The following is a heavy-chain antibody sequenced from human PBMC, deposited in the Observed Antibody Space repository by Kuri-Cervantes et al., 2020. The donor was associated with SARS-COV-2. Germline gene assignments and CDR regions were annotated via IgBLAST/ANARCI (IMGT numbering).Heavy chain of an antibody. V-gene: IGHV3-21*04. Sequence: GGSLRLSCAASGLTFSSYSMNWVRQAPGKGLEWVSSISSSSSYIYYADSVKGRFTISRDNAKNSLYLQMSSLRSEDTAVYYCARDLTGTTSSYYYYGMDVWGQGTTVTVSS. CDR2: ISSSSSYI. D-gene: IGHD1-7*01. CDR3: ARDLTGTTSSYYYYGMDV. CDR1: GLTFSSYS. J-gene: IGHJ6*02.